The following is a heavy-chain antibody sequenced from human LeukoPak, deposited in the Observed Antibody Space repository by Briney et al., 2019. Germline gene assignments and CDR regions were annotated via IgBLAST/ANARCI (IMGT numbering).Heavy chain of an antibody. CDR2: IIPILGIA. CDR1: GGTFSSYA. D-gene: IGHD6-19*01. V-gene: IGHV1-69*04. CDR3: AREKASAVANFDY. J-gene: IGHJ4*02. Sequence: GASVKVSCKDSGGTFSSYAISWVRQAPGQGLEWMGRIIPILGIANYAQKFQGRVTTTADKSTSTAYMELSSLRSEDTAVYYCAREKASAVANFDYWGQGTLVTVSS.